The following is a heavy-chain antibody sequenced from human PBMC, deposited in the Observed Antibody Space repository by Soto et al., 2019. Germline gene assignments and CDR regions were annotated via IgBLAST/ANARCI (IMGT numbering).Heavy chain of an antibody. D-gene: IGHD2-21*01. CDR3: ARSRLLFNEAFDI. Sequence: QVQLVESGGGLVRPGGSLRLSCAASGFTFSDYSMSWIRQAPGKGLEWFSYISSSGSTIYYADSVKGRFTISRDNAENSLYLQMNSLRAEDTAVYYCARSRLLFNEAFDIWGQGTMVIVSS. CDR1: GFTFSDYS. V-gene: IGHV3-11*01. CDR2: ISSSGSTI. J-gene: IGHJ3*02.